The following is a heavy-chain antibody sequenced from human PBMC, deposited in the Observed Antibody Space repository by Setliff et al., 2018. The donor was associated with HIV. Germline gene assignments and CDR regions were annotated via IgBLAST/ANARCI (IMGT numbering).Heavy chain of an antibody. D-gene: IGHD3-10*02. V-gene: IGHV4-34*01. CDR2: INHAGRT. CDR1: GGSFSDDY. Sequence: SETLSLTCAVYGGSFSDDYWSWIRQPPGRGMEWIGEINHAGRTNYNPSLKSRVIMAVDASKSQISLNLTSVTAADTAVYYCARCSGRFGAVTWFDPWGHGMLVTVSS. CDR3: ARCSGRFGAVTWFDP. J-gene: IGHJ5*02.